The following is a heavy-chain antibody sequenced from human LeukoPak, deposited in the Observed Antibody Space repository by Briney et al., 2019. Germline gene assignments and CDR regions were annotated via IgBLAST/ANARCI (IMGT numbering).Heavy chain of an antibody. J-gene: IGHJ4*02. CDR1: GYTFTGYY. CDR2: INPNSGGT. CDR3: ARVFHLSYYYGSEGYYFDY. V-gene: IGHV1-2*02. Sequence: ASVKVSCKASGYTFTGYYMHWVRQAPGQGLEWMGWINPNSGGTNYAQKFQGRVTMTRDTSISTAYMELSRLRSDDTAVYYCARVFHLSYYYGSEGYYFDYWGQGTLVTVSS. D-gene: IGHD3-10*01.